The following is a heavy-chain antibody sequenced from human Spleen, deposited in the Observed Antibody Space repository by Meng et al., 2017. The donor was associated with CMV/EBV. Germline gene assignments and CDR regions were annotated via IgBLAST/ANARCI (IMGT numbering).Heavy chain of an antibody. CDR3: ARETTYYDFWSGYLDY. D-gene: IGHD3-3*01. Sequence: SETLSLTCTVSGGSVSSGSYYWSWIRQPPGKGLEWIGYIYYSGSTNYNPSLKSRVTISVDTSKNQFSLKLSSVTAADTAVYYCARETTYYDFWSGYLDYWGQGTLVTVSS. J-gene: IGHJ4*02. CDR2: IYYSGST. CDR1: GGSVSSGSYY. V-gene: IGHV4-61*01.